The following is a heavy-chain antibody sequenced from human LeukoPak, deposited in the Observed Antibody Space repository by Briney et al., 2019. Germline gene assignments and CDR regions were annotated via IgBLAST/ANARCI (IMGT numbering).Heavy chain of an antibody. CDR3: AKVHYGDYVHACDI. Sequence: GGSLRLSCAASGFTFSSYGMHWVRQPPGKGLEWVAVISYDGSNKYYADSVKGRFTISRDNSKNTLYLQMNSLRAEDTAVYYCAKVHYGDYVHACDIWGQGTMVTVSS. J-gene: IGHJ3*02. CDR1: GFTFSSYG. D-gene: IGHD4-17*01. V-gene: IGHV3-30*18. CDR2: ISYDGSNK.